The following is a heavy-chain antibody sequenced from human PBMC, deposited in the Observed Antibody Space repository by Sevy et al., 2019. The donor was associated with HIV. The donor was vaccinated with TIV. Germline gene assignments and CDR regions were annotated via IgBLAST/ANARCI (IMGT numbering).Heavy chain of an antibody. V-gene: IGHV1-69*13. Sequence: SVKVSCKASGGTFSSYAISWVRQAPGQGLEWMGGIIPIFGTANYAQKFHGRVTITADESTSTAYMELSSLRSEDTAVYYCARGREELVYFDYWGQGTLVTVSS. D-gene: IGHD6-6*01. CDR3: ARGREELVYFDY. CDR1: GGTFSSYA. J-gene: IGHJ4*02. CDR2: IIPIFGTA.